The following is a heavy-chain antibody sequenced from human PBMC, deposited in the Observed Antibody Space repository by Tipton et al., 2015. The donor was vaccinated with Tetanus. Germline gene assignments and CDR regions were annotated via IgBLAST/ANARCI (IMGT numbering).Heavy chain of an antibody. J-gene: IGHJ3*01. CDR2: IKQDGSAK. D-gene: IGHD2-8*02. CDR1: GFTFSSYW. V-gene: IGHV3-7*03. Sequence: GSLRLSCAASGFTFSSYWMSWVRQAPGKGLEWVANIKQDGSAKYYVDSVKGRFTISRDNAKNSLYLQMNSLRSEDTGIYYCARLVSNAFDVWGQGTVVTVSS. CDR3: ARLVSNAFDV.